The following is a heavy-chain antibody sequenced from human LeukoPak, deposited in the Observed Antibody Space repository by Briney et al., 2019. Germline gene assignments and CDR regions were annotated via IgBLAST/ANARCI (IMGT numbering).Heavy chain of an antibody. V-gene: IGHV3-21*01. J-gene: IGHJ3*02. CDR2: MSRRRSYI. D-gene: IGHD3-22*01. CDR3: AREAYYYDSSGYVLDAFDI. Sequence: GGSLRLSCAASGFTFSSYSMNWVRQAPGKGLEWVSSMSRRRSYIYHADSGKGRFTISRDNAKNSLYLQMNSLRAEDTAVYYCAREAYYYDSSGYVLDAFDIWGQGTVVSVSS. CDR1: GFTFSSYS.